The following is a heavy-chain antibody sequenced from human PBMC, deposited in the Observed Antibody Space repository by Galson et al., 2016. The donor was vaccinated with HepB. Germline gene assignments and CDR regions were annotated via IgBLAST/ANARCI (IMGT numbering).Heavy chain of an antibody. J-gene: IGHJ6*02. CDR1: GFTFSSYS. V-gene: IGHV3-21*01. D-gene: IGHD5-24*01. CDR3: ARRIRLSWLQYHYYAYGMDV. CDR2: IRSRFNYI. Sequence: SLRLACAASGFTFSSYSMNWVRRAPGKGLEWVSSIRSRFNYIYYADSEKGRFTISRENAKNLLYLQMNSLRAEDTAVYYCARRIRLSWLQYHYYAYGMDVGGQGTTVTVSS.